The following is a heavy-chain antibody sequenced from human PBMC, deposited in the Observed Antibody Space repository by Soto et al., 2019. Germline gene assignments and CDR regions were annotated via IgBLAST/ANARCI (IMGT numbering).Heavy chain of an antibody. Sequence: SDPLSLSCTVSGGSISSDDYYWSRIRQPPVRGLEWIGYNYYTGSTYYNPSLTSRVTISIDTPKNQFSLKLTSMTAADTAVYYCARGRGLAAIHHTCFDPWGQGNLVTVSS. CDR3: ARGRGLAAIHHTCFDP. CDR2: NYYTGST. CDR1: GGSISSDDYY. J-gene: IGHJ5*02. V-gene: IGHV4-30-4*02. D-gene: IGHD2-2*02.